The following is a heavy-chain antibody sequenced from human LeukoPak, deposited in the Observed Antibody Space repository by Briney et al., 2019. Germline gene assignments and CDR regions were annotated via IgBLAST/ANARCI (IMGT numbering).Heavy chain of an antibody. J-gene: IGHJ3*02. D-gene: IGHD3-10*01. CDR2: IYYSGST. CDR3: ARGGVEMVRGVDPLGAFDI. Sequence: SETLSLTCTVSGGSISSYYWSWIRQPPGKGLEWIGYIYYSGSTNYNPSLKSRVTISVDTSKNQFSLKLSSVTAADTAVYYCARGGVEMVRGVDPLGAFDIWGQGTMVTVSS. CDR1: GGSISSYY. V-gene: IGHV4-59*01.